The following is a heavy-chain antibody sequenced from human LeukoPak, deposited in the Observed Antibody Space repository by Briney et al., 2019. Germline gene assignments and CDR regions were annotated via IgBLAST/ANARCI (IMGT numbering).Heavy chain of an antibody. D-gene: IGHD1-1*01. CDR1: GGSISSYY. CDR2: IYYSGST. Sequence: SETLSLTCTVSGGSISSYYWSWIRQPPGKGLEWIGYIYYSGSTNYNPSLKSRVTISVDTSKNQFSLKLSSVTAADTAVYYCARHRVATTEFDYRGQGTLVTVSS. CDR3: ARHRVATTEFDY. J-gene: IGHJ4*02. V-gene: IGHV4-59*08.